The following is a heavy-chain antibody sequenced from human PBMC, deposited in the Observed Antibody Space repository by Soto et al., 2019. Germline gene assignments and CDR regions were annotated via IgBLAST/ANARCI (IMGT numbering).Heavy chain of an antibody. CDR3: ARMTRGSGWYLDY. CDR1: GGSISSSSYY. V-gene: IGHV4-39*01. D-gene: IGHD6-19*01. CDR2: IYYSGST. J-gene: IGHJ4*02. Sequence: ASETLSLTCTVSGGSISSSSYYWGWIRQPPGKGLEWIGSIYYSGSTYYNPSLKSRVTISVDTSKNQFSLKLSSVTTADTAVYYCARMTRGSGWYLDYWGQGTLVTVSS.